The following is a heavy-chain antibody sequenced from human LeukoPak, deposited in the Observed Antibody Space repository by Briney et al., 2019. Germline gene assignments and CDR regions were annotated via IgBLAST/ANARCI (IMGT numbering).Heavy chain of an antibody. CDR1: GFTFGDYA. CDR3: TRVGIAVAGTAYYYYGMDV. V-gene: IGHV3-49*03. D-gene: IGHD6-19*01. CDR2: IRSKAYGGNT. J-gene: IGHJ6*02. Sequence: GGSLRLSCTASGFTFGDYAMSWFRQAPGKGLEWVGFIRSKAYGGNTEYAASGKGRFTISRDDSKRIAYLQMNSLKTEDTAVYYCTRVGIAVAGTAYYYYGMDVWGQGTTVTVSS.